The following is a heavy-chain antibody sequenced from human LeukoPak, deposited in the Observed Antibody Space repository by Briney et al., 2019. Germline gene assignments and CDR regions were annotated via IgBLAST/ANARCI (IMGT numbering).Heavy chain of an antibody. CDR2: INQDGSEK. J-gene: IGHJ4*02. V-gene: IGHV3-7*01. Sequence: GGSLRLSCAASGFTFSSYWMSRVRQAPGKGLEWVANINQDGSEKYYVDSVKGRFTISRDNAKNSLYLQMSSLRAEDTALYYCASRSSVAASGPGWGQGTLVTVSS. CDR1: GFTFSSYW. D-gene: IGHD2-15*01. CDR3: ASRSSVAASGPG.